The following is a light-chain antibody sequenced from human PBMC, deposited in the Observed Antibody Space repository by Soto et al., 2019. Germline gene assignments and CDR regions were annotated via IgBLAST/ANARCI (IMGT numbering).Light chain of an antibody. V-gene: IGLV2-11*01. Sequence: QSVLTQPRSVSGSPGQSVTISCTGTRSDVGSYKDVSWYQHHPGKVPKLMIYDVSERPSGVPDRFSGSKSGNTASLTISGLQAEDEAIYYCCAYADTSYVFGTGTKVTVL. CDR3: CAYADTSYV. J-gene: IGLJ1*01. CDR1: RSDVGSYKD. CDR2: DVS.